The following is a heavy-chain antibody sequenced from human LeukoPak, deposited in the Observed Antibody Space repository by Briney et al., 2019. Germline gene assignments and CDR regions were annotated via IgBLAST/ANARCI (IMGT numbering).Heavy chain of an antibody. CDR3: ARGAGYFDWLFPDLDY. CDR1: GGSISSGSYY. V-gene: IGHV4-61*02. J-gene: IGHJ4*02. CDR2: IYTSGST. Sequence: SETLSLTCTVSGGSISSGSYYWSWIRQPAGKGLEWIGRIYTSGSTNYNPSLKSRVTISVDTSKNQFSLKLSSVTAADTAVYYCARGAGYFDWLFPDLDYWGQGTLVTVSS. D-gene: IGHD3-9*01.